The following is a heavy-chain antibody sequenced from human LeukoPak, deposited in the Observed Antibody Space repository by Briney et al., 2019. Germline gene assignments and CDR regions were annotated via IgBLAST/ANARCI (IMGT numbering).Heavy chain of an antibody. CDR1: GFTFSSYA. CDR3: ARDYYYYGMDV. J-gene: IGHJ6*02. V-gene: IGHV3-30-3*01. CDR2: ISYDGSNK. Sequence: GGSLRLSCAASGFTFSSYAMHWVRQAPGKGLEWVAVISYDGSNKYYADSVKGRFTISRDNAKNTLYLQMNSLRAEDTAVYYCARDYYYYGMDVWGQGTTVTVSS.